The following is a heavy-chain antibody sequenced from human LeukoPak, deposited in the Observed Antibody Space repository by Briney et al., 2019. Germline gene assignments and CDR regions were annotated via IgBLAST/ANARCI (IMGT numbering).Heavy chain of an antibody. J-gene: IGHJ6*02. Sequence: PGGSLRLSCAASGFTFSSYGMHWVRQAPGKGLEWVAFIRYDGSNKYYADSVKGRFTISRDNSKNTLYLQMNSLRAEDTAVYYCAKDLYLAAADSYYYYGMDVWGQGTTVTVSS. D-gene: IGHD6-13*01. CDR3: AKDLYLAAADSYYYYGMDV. V-gene: IGHV3-30*02. CDR1: GFTFSSYG. CDR2: IRYDGSNK.